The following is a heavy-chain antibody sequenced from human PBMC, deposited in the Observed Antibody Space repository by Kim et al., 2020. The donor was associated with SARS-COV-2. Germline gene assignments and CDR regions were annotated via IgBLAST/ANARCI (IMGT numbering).Heavy chain of an antibody. CDR1: GFTFSGCW. Sequence: GGSLRLSCAASGFTFSGCWMSWVRQAPGMGLEWVATINQDGSEKHYVDSARGRFTISRDNPKNSLDLQMTSLRAEDTAVYYCATTFGDRKNWFDPWGQGTLVTVSS. CDR3: ATTFGDRKNWFDP. D-gene: IGHD3-10*02. V-gene: IGHV3-7*01. CDR2: INQDGSEK. J-gene: IGHJ5*02.